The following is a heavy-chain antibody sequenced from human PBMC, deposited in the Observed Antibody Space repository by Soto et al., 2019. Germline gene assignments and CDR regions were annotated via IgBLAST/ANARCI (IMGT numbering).Heavy chain of an antibody. CDR2: IWYDGSNK. CDR1: VFTFSSYG. Sequence: LRLSCAASVFTFSSYGMHWVRQAPGKGLEWVAVIWYDGSNKYYADSVKGRFTISRDNSKNTLYLQMNSLRAEDTAVYYCARPLAAGYYYYGMDVWGQGTTVTVSS. J-gene: IGHJ6*02. CDR3: ARPLAAGYYYYGMDV. V-gene: IGHV3-33*01. D-gene: IGHD6-25*01.